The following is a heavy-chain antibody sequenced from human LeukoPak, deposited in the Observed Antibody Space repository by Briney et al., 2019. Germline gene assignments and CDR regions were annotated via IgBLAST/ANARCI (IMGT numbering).Heavy chain of an antibody. CDR2: INAGNGNT. V-gene: IGHV1-3*01. CDR1: GYTFTSYA. J-gene: IGHJ6*02. D-gene: IGHD4-17*01. Sequence: ASVKVSCKASGYTFTSYAMHWVRQAPGQRLEWMGWINAGNGNTKYSQKFQGRVTITRDTSASTDYMELSSLRSEDTAVYYCARGGYGDYKLHYYHYGMDVWGQGTTVTVSS. CDR3: ARGGYGDYKLHYYHYGMDV.